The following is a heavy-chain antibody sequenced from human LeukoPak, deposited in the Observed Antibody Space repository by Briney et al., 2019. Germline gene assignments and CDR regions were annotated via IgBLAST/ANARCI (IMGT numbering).Heavy chain of an antibody. V-gene: IGHV1-2*06. J-gene: IGHJ3*02. CDR3: ATVYCSGGSCYSGNYAFDI. CDR2: INPNSGGT. Sequence: SVKVSCKASRYTFTGYYMHWVRQAPGQGLEWMGRINPNSGGTNYAQKFQGRVTMTRDTSISTAYMELSRLRSDDTAVYYCATVYCSGGSCYSGNYAFDIWGQGTMVTVSS. CDR1: RYTFTGYY. D-gene: IGHD2-15*01.